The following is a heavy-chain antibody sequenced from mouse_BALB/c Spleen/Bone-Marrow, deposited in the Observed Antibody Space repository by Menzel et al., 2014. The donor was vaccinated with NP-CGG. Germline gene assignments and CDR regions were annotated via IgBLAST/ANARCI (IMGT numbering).Heavy chain of an antibody. CDR3: ARGEGLRRSYYALDY. Sequence: QVQLQQSGAELVRPGASVKLSCKASGYSFTSYWMNWVKQRPGQGLEWIGVIHPSDSETRLNQKFKDKATLTVDKSSSTAYMQLSSPTSEDSAVFYCARGEGLRRSYYALDYWGQGTSVTVSS. CDR2: IHPSDSET. V-gene: IGHV1-61*01. CDR1: GYSFTSYW. J-gene: IGHJ4*01. D-gene: IGHD2-4*01.